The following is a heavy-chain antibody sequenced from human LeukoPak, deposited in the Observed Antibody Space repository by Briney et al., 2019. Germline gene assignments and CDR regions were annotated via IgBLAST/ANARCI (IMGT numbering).Heavy chain of an antibody. CDR3: ARHVSYSSSWLDYYYYGMDV. CDR1: GYTFTSYG. V-gene: IGHV1-18*01. CDR2: ISAYNGNT. J-gene: IGHJ6*02. Sequence: ASVKVSCKASGYTFTSYGISWVRQAPGQGLEWMGWISAYNGNTNYAQKLQGRVTMTTDTSTSTAYMELRSLRSDDTAVYYCARHVSYSSSWLDYYYYGMDVWGQGTTVTVSS. D-gene: IGHD6-13*01.